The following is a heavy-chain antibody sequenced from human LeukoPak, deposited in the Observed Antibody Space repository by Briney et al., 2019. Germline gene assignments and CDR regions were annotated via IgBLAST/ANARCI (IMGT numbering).Heavy chain of an antibody. Sequence: ASVKVSCKAPGYTFTNHYMHWVRQAPGQGLEWMGIINPSGGSTSYAQKFQGRVTMTRDTSTSTVYMELSSLRSEDTAVYYCARATLYDYYFNYWGQGTLVTVSS. V-gene: IGHV1-46*01. CDR1: GYTFTNHY. CDR3: ARATLYDYYFNY. J-gene: IGHJ4*02. CDR2: INPSGGST. D-gene: IGHD5/OR15-5a*01.